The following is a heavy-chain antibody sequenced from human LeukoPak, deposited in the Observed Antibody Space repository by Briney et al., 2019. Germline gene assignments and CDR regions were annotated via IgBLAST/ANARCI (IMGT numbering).Heavy chain of an antibody. V-gene: IGHV4-59*08. J-gene: IGHJ3*02. Sequence: KPSETLSLTCSFSGDIMSNAFWAWIRQPAGKGLEWIGYIYYSGSTNYNPSLKSRVTISVDTSKNQFSLKLSSVTAADTAVYYCARPYYYDSSGYYGAFDIWGQGTMVTVSS. CDR2: IYYSGST. CDR1: GDIMSNAF. CDR3: ARPYYYDSSGYYGAFDI. D-gene: IGHD3-22*01.